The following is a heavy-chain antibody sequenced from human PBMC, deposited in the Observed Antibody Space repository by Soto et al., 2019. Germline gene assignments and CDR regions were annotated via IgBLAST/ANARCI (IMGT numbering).Heavy chain of an antibody. J-gene: IGHJ5*02. CDR3: ARERGYSGYDASSARFDP. Sequence: GESLKISCKGSGYSFTSYWIGWVRQMPGKGLEWMGIIYPGDSDTRYSPSFQGQVTISADKSISTAYLQCSSLKASDTAMYYCARERGYSGYDASSARFDPWGQGTLVTVSS. CDR1: GYSFTSYW. D-gene: IGHD5-12*01. V-gene: IGHV5-51*01. CDR2: IYPGDSDT.